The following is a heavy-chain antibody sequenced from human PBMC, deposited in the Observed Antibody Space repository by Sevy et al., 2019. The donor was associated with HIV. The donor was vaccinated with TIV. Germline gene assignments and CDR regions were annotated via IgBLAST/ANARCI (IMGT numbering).Heavy chain of an antibody. Sequence: GGSLRLSCTASGFIFSHYSMNWVRQAPGKGLEWVSSISTSSTYIYYADSVKGRFTISRDNAKNLFYLQMTSLRAEDTAVYQCARDRGVGKSSYGMDVWGQGTMVTVSS. CDR1: GFIFSHYS. V-gene: IGHV3-21*01. D-gene: IGHD1-26*01. J-gene: IGHJ6*02. CDR3: ARDRGVGKSSYGMDV. CDR2: ISTSSTYI.